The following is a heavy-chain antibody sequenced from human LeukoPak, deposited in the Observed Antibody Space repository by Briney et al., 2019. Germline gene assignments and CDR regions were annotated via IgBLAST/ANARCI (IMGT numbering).Heavy chain of an antibody. CDR3: ARDTPWQDVDTAMVTPDY. CDR1: GFTFSTYW. D-gene: IGHD5-18*01. CDR2: MNSDGSTT. J-gene: IGHJ4*02. V-gene: IGHV3-74*01. Sequence: GGSLRLSCAASGFTFSTYWMHWVRQAPGKGLVWVSRMNSDGSTTSYADSVKGRFTISRDNAKNTLYLQMNSLRAEDTAVYYCARDTPWQDVDTAMVTPDYWGQGTLVTVSS.